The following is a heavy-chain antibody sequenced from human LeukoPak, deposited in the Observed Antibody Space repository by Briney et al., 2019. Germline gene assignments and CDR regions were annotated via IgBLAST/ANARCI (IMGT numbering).Heavy chain of an antibody. J-gene: IGHJ4*02. D-gene: IGHD5-12*01. Sequence: GGSLRLSCAASGFTFSSYGMHWVRQAPGKGLEWVAFIRYDGSNKYYADSVKGRFTISRDNSKNTLYLQMNSLRAEDTAVYYCAKDRKWLRFAGIFDYWGQGTLVTVSS. CDR1: GFTFSSYG. CDR3: AKDRKWLRFAGIFDY. CDR2: IRYDGSNK. V-gene: IGHV3-30*02.